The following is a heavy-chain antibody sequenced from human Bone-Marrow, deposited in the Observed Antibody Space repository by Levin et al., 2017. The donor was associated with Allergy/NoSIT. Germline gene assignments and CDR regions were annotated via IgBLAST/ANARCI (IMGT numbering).Heavy chain of an antibody. V-gene: IGHV4-31*03. D-gene: IGHD3-22*01. Sequence: SQTLSLTCTVSGGSISSGGYYWSWIRQHPGKGLEWIGYIYYSGSTYYNPSLKSRVTISVDTSKNQFSLKLSSVTAADTAVYYCARTYYYDSSGYYFDYWGQGTLVTVSS. CDR1: GGSISSGGYY. J-gene: IGHJ4*02. CDR3: ARTYYYDSSGYYFDY. CDR2: IYYSGST.